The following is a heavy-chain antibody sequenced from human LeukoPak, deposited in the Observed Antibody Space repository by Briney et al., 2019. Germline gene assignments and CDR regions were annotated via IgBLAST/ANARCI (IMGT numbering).Heavy chain of an antibody. D-gene: IGHD5-24*01. CDR2: ISSSSSTI. Sequence: HAGGSLRLSCAASGFTFSSYSMNSVRQAPGKGLEWVSYISSSSSTIYYADSVKGRFTISRDNAKNSLYLQMNSLRAEDTAVYYCARNKPARWLQLIGRFFWAFDYWGQGTLVTVSS. CDR1: GFTFSSYS. J-gene: IGHJ4*02. V-gene: IGHV3-48*01. CDR3: ARNKPARWLQLIGRFFWAFDY.